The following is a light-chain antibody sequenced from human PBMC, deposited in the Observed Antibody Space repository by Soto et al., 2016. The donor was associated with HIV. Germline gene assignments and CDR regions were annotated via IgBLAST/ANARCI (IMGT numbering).Light chain of an antibody. CDR3: QVWDSSSDRVV. CDR2: DDS. V-gene: IGLV3-21*03. Sequence: SYELTQPPSVSVAPGKTARITCDGNNIGSKSVHWYLQKPGQAPVLVVYDDSDRPSGIPERFSGSNSGNAATLTISRVEAGDEADYYCQVWDSSSDRVVFGGGTELLVL. J-gene: IGLJ2*01. CDR1: NIGSKS.